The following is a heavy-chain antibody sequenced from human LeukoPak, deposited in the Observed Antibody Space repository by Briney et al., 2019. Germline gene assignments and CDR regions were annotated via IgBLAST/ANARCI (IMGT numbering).Heavy chain of an antibody. V-gene: IGHV1-8*01. CDR1: GYTFTSYD. D-gene: IGHD6-13*01. J-gene: IGHJ5*02. Sequence: ASVKVSCKASGYTFTSYDINWVRQATGQGLEWMGWMNPNSGNTGYAQKFQGRVTMTRNTSISTAYMELSSLRSEGTAVYYCARMKLAARNWFDPWGQGTLVTVSS. CDR2: MNPNSGNT. CDR3: ARMKLAARNWFDP.